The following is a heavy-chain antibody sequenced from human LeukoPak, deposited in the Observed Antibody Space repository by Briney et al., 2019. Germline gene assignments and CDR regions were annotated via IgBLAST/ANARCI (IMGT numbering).Heavy chain of an antibody. CDR3: ARGHEGVVVAATNWFDP. V-gene: IGHV4-34*01. J-gene: IGHJ5*02. Sequence: SETLSITCAVYGGSFSGYYWSWIRQPPGKGLEWIGEINHSGSTNYNPSLKSRVTISVDTSKNQFSLKLSSVTAADTAVYYCARGHEGVVVAATNWFDPWGQGTLVTVSS. D-gene: IGHD2-15*01. CDR1: GGSFSGYY. CDR2: INHSGST.